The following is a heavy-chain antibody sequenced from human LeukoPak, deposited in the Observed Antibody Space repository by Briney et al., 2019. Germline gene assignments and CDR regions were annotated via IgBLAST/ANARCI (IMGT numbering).Heavy chain of an antibody. CDR1: GFTFTSYN. D-gene: IGHD6-13*01. Sequence: GGSLRLSCAASGFTFTSYNMNWVRQAPGKGLEWVSSISSGSSYIYYADSVEGRFTISRDNAKNSLYLQMSSLRAEDTAVYYCARDRGSSSWYADNWFDPWGQGTLVTVSS. CDR2: ISSGSSYI. CDR3: ARDRGSSSWYADNWFDP. J-gene: IGHJ5*02. V-gene: IGHV3-21*01.